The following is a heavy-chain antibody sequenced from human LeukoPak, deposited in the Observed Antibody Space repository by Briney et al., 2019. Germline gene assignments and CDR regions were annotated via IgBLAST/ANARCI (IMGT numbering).Heavy chain of an antibody. D-gene: IGHD3-10*01. CDR1: GFTFSSYE. V-gene: IGHV3-48*03. J-gene: IGHJ4*02. CDR3: ARGRGFVTPFDY. CDR2: ISSSGSTI. Sequence: GGSLRLSCAASGFTFSSYEMNWVRQAPGKGLEWVSYISSSGSTIYYADSVKGRFTISRDNAKNSLYLQMNSLRAEDTAVYYCARGRGFVTPFDYWGQGTLVTVSS.